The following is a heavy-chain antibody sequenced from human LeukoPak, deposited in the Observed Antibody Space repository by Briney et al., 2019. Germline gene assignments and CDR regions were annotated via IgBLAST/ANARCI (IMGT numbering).Heavy chain of an antibody. CDR3: AKDRGSGYALGYNWFDP. CDR1: GCTFSSYA. CDR2: ISGSGGST. J-gene: IGHJ5*02. V-gene: IGHV3-23*01. Sequence: GGSLRLSCAASGCTFSSYAMSWVRQAPGKGLEWVSAISGSGGSTYYADSVKGRFTISRDNSKNTLYLQMNSLRAEDTAVYYCAKDRGSGYALGYNWFDPWGQGTLVTVSS. D-gene: IGHD5-12*01.